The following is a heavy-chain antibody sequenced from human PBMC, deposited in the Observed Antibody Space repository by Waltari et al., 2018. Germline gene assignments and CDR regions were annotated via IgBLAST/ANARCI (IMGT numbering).Heavy chain of an antibody. J-gene: IGHJ4*02. Sequence: QVQLVQSGGEVKNPGASVKVSCKASGYIFTRYGISWVRQAPGQSLEWMGWTSAHNDDTNYVQRFQDRLTMTTDTSTNTAYMELRSLRSDDTAVYYCARDYYSDYVFDHWGQGTLVIVSS. D-gene: IGHD4-17*01. CDR1: GYIFTRYG. CDR3: ARDYYSDYVFDH. CDR2: TSAHNDDT. V-gene: IGHV1-18*01.